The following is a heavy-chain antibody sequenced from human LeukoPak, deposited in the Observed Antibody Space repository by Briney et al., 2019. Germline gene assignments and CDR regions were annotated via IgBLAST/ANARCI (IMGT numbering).Heavy chain of an antibody. CDR2: ISYDGSGS. D-gene: IGHD3-10*01. V-gene: IGHV3-30*04. CDR1: GFTFNIYS. Sequence: GGSLRLSCAASGFTFNIYSLHWVRQAPGKGLEWVAVISYDGSGSFYTDSVEGRFTISRDNSNNTLFLQMNSLSPEDTAVYYCARDVLPGSGPYGAANRFDPWGQGTLVTVSS. J-gene: IGHJ5*02. CDR3: ARDVLPGSGPYGAANRFDP.